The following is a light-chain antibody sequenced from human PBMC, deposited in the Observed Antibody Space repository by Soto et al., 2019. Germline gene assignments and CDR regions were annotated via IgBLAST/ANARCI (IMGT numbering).Light chain of an antibody. V-gene: IGKV1-6*01. CDR2: AAS. Sequence: IQMTQSPSSLSASVGDRVTITCRASQGIGNDLGWYQQKSGKAPKLLIYAASNLQRGVPSMFSGRGSGTDFTLTISVLQPEDVATYYCLQDNNYPLTFGEGTKVDIK. CDR1: QGIGND. CDR3: LQDNNYPLT. J-gene: IGKJ4*01.